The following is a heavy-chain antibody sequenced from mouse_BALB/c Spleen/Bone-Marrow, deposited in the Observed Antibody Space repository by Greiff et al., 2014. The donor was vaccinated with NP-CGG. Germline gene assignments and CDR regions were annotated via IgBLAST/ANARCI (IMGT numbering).Heavy chain of an antibody. J-gene: IGHJ3*01. Sequence: QVQLKESGAEQVRPGTSVKVSCKAAGYAFTYYLIDWIKQRPGQRPGQGLEWIGVINPGTGGTNYNEKFKGRATLTADNSSSTAYMQLSSLTSDDSAVYFCARRPWFAYGGQGTLVTVSA. CDR3: ARRPWFAY. CDR1: GYAFTYYL. CDR2: INPGTGGT. V-gene: IGHV1-54*01.